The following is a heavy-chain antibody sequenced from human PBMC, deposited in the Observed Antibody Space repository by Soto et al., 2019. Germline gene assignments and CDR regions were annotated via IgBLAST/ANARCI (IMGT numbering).Heavy chain of an antibody. CDR1: GGSISSSSYY. J-gene: IGHJ4*02. Sequence: SETLSLTCTFSGGSISSSSYYLGWIRQPPGKGLEWIGSMYYSGSTYYNPSLKSRVTISVDTSKNQFSLKLSSVTAADTAVYYCARHSTLFSTAFDYWGQGTLVTVSS. CDR3: ARHSTLFSTAFDY. V-gene: IGHV4-39*01. CDR2: MYYSGST. D-gene: IGHD2-21*01.